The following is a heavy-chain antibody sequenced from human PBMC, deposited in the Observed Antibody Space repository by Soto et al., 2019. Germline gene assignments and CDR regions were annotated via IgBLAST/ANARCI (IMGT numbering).Heavy chain of an antibody. Sequence: ASVKVSCKASGYTFTSYYMHWVRQAPGQGLEWMGIINPSGGSTSYAQKFQGKVTITRDTSTTTVSMELRSLSSEDTAVYYCASLGLERGFDYWGKGTRVTVSS. V-gene: IGHV1-46*01. CDR2: INPSGGST. J-gene: IGHJ4*02. CDR1: GYTFTSYY. D-gene: IGHD7-27*01. CDR3: ASLGLERGFDY.